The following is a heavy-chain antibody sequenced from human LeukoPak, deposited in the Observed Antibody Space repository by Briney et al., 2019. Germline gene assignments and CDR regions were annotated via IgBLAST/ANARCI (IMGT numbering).Heavy chain of an antibody. D-gene: IGHD6-19*01. CDR3: ARIDRAVAGTIDY. J-gene: IGHJ4*02. V-gene: IGHV4-59*08. CDR2: IYYSGST. CDR1: GVSISSYF. Sequence: SETLSLTCTVSGVSISSYFWRWIRQPPGKGLEWIGYIYYSGSTNYNPSLKSRVTMSVDTSKNQFSLKLSSVTAADTAVYYCARIDRAVAGTIDYWGQGTLVTVSS.